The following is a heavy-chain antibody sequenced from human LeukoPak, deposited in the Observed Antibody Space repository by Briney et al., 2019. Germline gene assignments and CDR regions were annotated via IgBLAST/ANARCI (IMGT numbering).Heavy chain of an antibody. J-gene: IGHJ4*02. Sequence: GGSLRLSCAASGFTFSSYAMHWVRQAPGKGLEWVAVISYDGSNKYYADSVKGRFTISRDNSKNTLYLQMNSLRVEDTAVYYCARGPLPGGYFDYWGQGTLVTVSS. CDR2: ISYDGSNK. CDR1: GFTFSSYA. V-gene: IGHV3-30-3*01. D-gene: IGHD1-14*01. CDR3: ARGPLPGGYFDY.